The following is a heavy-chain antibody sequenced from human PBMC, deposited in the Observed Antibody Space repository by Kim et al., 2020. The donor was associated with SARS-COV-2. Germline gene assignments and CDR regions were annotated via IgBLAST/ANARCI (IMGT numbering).Heavy chain of an antibody. CDR1: GYSFSKDW. J-gene: IGHJ6*02. D-gene: IGHD1-26*01. CDR3: ARLSGGPTNYFYYGVAV. CDR2: IYPGDSDT. V-gene: IGHV5-51*01. Sequence: GESLKISCKGSGYSFSKDWIGWVRQMPGKGLEWMGIIYPGDSDTRYSPSFQGLVTLSVDKSISTAFLQWNSLKASDTAMYYCARLSGGPTNYFYYGVAVWGQATTVTV.